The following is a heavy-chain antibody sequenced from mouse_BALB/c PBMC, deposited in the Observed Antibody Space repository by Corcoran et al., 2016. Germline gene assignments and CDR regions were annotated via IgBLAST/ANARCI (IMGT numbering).Heavy chain of an antibody. CDR2: IDPANGNT. CDR1: GFNIKDTY. CDR3: ANWDWYFDV. Sequence: EVQLQQSGAELVKPGASVKLSCTASGFNIKDTYMHWVKQRPEQGLEWIGRIDPANGNTKYDPKFQGKATITADTSCNTAYLQLSSLTSEDTAVYYCANWDWYFDVWGAGTTVTVSS. D-gene: IGHD4-1*01. J-gene: IGHJ1*01. V-gene: IGHV14-3*02.